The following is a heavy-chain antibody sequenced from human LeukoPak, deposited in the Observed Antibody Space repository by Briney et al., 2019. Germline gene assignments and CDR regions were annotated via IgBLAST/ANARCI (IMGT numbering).Heavy chain of an antibody. CDR1: GFTFSSYA. Sequence: QSGGSLRLSCAASGFTFSSYAMSWVRQAPGKGLEWVSAISGSGSSTDYADSVKGRFTISRDNSKNTLFLQMNSLRAEDTAIYYCAKEEVPALGEAWFDPWGQGTLVTVSS. D-gene: IGHD2-2*01. CDR2: ISGSGSST. J-gene: IGHJ5*02. V-gene: IGHV3-23*01. CDR3: AKEEVPALGEAWFDP.